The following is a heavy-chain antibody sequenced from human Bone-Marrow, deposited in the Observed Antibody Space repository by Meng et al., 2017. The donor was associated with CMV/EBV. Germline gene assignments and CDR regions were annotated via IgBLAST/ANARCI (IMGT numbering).Heavy chain of an antibody. CDR3: ARADTRQLVYGMDV. Sequence: SETLSLTCTVSGGSISSSSYYWSWIRQPPGKGLEWIGYIYYSGSTYYNPSLKSRVTISVDTSKNQFSLKLSSVTAADTAVYYCARADTRQLVYGMDVWGQGTTVTVSS. J-gene: IGHJ6*02. CDR2: IYYSGST. D-gene: IGHD6-13*01. V-gene: IGHV4-30-4*08. CDR1: GGSISSSSYY.